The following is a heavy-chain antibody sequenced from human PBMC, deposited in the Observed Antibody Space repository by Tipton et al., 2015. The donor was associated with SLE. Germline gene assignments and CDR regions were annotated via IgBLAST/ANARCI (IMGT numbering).Heavy chain of an antibody. J-gene: IGHJ4*02. CDR1: GSGTSNY. CDR2: LNLDDGFA. D-gene: IGHD3-10*01. V-gene: IGHV3-74*01. Sequence: SLRLSCVASGSGTSNYMHWVRQGPGKGLVWVSRLNLDDGFATYADSVRGRFTISRDNAKNTLYLQMNGLRAEDTAVYYCTRYNNGWDWGQGTLVTVSS. CDR3: TRYNNGWD.